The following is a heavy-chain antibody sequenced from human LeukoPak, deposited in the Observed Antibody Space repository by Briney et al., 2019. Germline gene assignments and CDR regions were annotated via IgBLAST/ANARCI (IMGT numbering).Heavy chain of an antibody. Sequence: GGSLRLSCAASGFTFSNAWMSWVRQAPGKGLEWVGRVKSKTDGGTTDYAAPVKGRFTISRDDSKNTLYLQMNSLKTEDTAVYYCGGDPKYHFDYWGQGTLVTVSS. J-gene: IGHJ4*02. CDR2: VKSKTDGGTT. V-gene: IGHV3-15*01. CDR1: GFTFSNAW. CDR3: GGDPKYHFDY. D-gene: IGHD2-21*02.